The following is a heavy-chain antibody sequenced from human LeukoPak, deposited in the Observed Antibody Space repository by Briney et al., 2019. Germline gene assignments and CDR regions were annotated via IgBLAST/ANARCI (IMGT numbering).Heavy chain of an antibody. Sequence: PGGSLRLSCAASGFTVSSKYMSWVRQAPGKGLEWVSVVYSGGSTYYADCVEGRFTISRDNSKNTVYLQMNSLRAEDTAVYYCASVTMVRGPHFDYWGQGTLVTVSS. CDR3: ASVTMVRGPHFDY. J-gene: IGHJ4*02. CDR1: GFTVSSKY. D-gene: IGHD3-10*01. CDR2: VYSGGST. V-gene: IGHV3-53*01.